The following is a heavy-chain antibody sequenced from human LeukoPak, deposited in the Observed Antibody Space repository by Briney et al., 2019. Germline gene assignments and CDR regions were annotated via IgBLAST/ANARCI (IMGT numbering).Heavy chain of an antibody. J-gene: IGHJ3*02. V-gene: IGHV4-34*01. Sequence: SETLSLTCAVYGGSFSGYYWYWIRQPPGKGLEWIGEINHSGSTNYNPSLKSRVTISVDTSKNQFSLKLSSVTAADTAVYYCARLSQTGAFDIWGQGTMVTVSS. CDR1: GGSFSGYY. CDR2: INHSGST. D-gene: IGHD1-14*01. CDR3: ARLSQTGAFDI.